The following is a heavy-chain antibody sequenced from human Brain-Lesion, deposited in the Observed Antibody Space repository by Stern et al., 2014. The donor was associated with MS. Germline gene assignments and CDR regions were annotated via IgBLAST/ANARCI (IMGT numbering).Heavy chain of an antibody. CDR1: GGSVSSTSYA. V-gene: IGHV4-39*01. CDR3: AGEEDIRYCSGGSCTGNWFDP. D-gene: IGHD2-15*01. J-gene: IGHJ5*02. Sequence: QVQLQESGPGLVKPSETLSLTCTVAGGSVSSTSYAWAWIRQPPGKGLEWIGTIYYSGNTYFSPSLQSRLTISLVTSKNQFSLQLRSVTAADTAVYYCAGEEDIRYCSGGSCTGNWFDPWGQGTLVTVSS. CDR2: IYYSGNT.